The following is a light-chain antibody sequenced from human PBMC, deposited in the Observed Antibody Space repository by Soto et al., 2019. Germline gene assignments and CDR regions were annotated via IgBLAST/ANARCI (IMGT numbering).Light chain of an antibody. CDR3: MQALQTPYT. J-gene: IGKJ2*01. V-gene: IGKV2-28*01. Sequence: DIVMTQSPLSLPVTTGEPASISCRSSHSLLHSNGYNYLDWYLQKPGQSPQLLIYLGSNRASGVPDRFSGSGSGTDFTLKISRVEAEDVGVYYCMQALQTPYTFGQGTKLEIK. CDR2: LGS. CDR1: HSLLHSNGYNY.